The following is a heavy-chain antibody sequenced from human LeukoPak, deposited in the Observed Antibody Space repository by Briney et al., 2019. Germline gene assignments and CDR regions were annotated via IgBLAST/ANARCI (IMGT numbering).Heavy chain of an antibody. Sequence: GGSLRLSCAASGFTFSSYWMSWVRQAPGKGLEWVASITSGSDYIYYADSVKGRFTISRDNAKNSLYLQMNSLRAEDTAVYFCARSITMIVDWFDPWGQGTLVTVSS. CDR2: ITSGSDYI. CDR1: GFTFSSYW. CDR3: ARSITMIVDWFDP. J-gene: IGHJ5*02. V-gene: IGHV3-21*01. D-gene: IGHD3-22*01.